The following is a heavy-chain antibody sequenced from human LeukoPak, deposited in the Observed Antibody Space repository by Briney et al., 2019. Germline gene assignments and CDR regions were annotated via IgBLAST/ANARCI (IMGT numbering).Heavy chain of an antibody. V-gene: IGHV4-34*01. CDR1: GGSFSGYY. CDR2: INHSGST. CDR3: AIAPKIWYSSSWYRVGFDY. J-gene: IGHJ4*02. Sequence: PSETLSLTCAVYGGSFSGYYWSWIRQPPGKGLEWSGEINHSGSTNYNPSLKSRVTISVDTSKNQFSLKLSSVTAADTAVYYCAIAPKIWYSSSWYRVGFDYWGQGTLVTVSS. D-gene: IGHD6-13*01.